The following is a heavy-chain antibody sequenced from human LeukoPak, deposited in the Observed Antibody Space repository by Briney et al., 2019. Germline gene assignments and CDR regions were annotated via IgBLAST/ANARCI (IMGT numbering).Heavy chain of an antibody. CDR1: GGSISSHY. CDR3: ARDSSSSFDY. V-gene: IGHV4-59*11. Sequence: SETLSLTCTVSGGSISSHYWSWIRKPPGKGLEWIGYIYYSGSTNYNPSLKSRVTISVDTSKNQFSLKLSSVTAADTAVYYCARDSSSSFDYWGQGTLVTVSS. CDR2: IYYSGST. J-gene: IGHJ4*02. D-gene: IGHD6-13*01.